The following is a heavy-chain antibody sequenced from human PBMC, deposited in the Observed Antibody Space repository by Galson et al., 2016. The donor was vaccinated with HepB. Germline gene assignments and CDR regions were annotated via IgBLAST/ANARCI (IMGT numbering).Heavy chain of an antibody. V-gene: IGHV3-23*01. J-gene: IGHJ5*02. CDR3: AKAAYCSGGSCYSGWFDP. CDR1: RLTFSSFT. CDR2: HTGTGDDQT. Sequence: SLRLSCAASRLTFSSFTMAWVRQAPGRGLEWISSHTGTGDDQTYYAGSVRGRFTFSRDDSKNTLYLQMNSLRVDDTALYYCAKAAYCSGGSCYSGWFDPWGQGTLVTVSS. D-gene: IGHD2-15*01.